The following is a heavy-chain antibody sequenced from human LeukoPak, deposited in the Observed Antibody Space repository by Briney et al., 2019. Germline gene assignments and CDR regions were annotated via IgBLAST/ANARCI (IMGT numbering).Heavy chain of an antibody. J-gene: IGHJ4*02. V-gene: IGHV4-39*01. Sequence: KPGGSLRLSCAASGFTFSDYYMSWIRQPPGKGLEWIGSIYYSGSTYYNPSLKSRVTISVDTSKNQFSLKPSSVTAADTAVYYCARPGRYCSSTSCYSLFDYWGQGTLVTVSS. CDR2: IYYSGST. CDR3: ARPGRYCSSTSCYSLFDY. CDR1: GFTFSDYY. D-gene: IGHD2-2*01.